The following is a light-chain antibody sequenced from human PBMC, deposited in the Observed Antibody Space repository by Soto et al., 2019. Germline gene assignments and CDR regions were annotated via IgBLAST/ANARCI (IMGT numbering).Light chain of an antibody. J-gene: IGLJ1*01. CDR1: SSDVGGYNY. Sequence: QSALTQPRSVSGSPGQSVTISCTGTSSDVGGYNYVSWYQQHPGKAPKLMIYDVSKRPSAVPDRFSGSKSGNTASLTISGLQAADEADYYCCSYAGSYTGVFGTGTKVTV. CDR2: DVS. CDR3: CSYAGSYTGV. V-gene: IGLV2-11*01.